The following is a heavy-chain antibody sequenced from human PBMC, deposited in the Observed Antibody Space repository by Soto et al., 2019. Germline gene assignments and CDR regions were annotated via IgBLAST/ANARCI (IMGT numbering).Heavy chain of an antibody. Sequence: ASVKVSCKASGYTFTSYYMHWVRQAPGQGLEWMGIINPSGGSTSYAQKFQGRVTMTRDTSTSTVYMELSSLRSEDTAVYYCAREDIVVVPANYGMDVWGQGTTVTAP. V-gene: IGHV1-46*01. CDR2: INPSGGST. D-gene: IGHD2-2*01. CDR1: GYTFTSYY. CDR3: AREDIVVVPANYGMDV. J-gene: IGHJ6*02.